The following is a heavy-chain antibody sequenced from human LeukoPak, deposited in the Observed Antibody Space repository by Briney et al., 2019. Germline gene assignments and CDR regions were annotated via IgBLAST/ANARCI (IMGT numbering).Heavy chain of an antibody. CDR1: GGSISSYY. CDR2: IYYTGNT. D-gene: IGHD1-26*01. V-gene: IGHV4-39*07. Sequence: SETLSLTCTVSGGSISSYYWGWIRQPPGKGLEWIGSIYYTGNTYYNPSLKSRVTISVDTSKNQFSLKLSSVTAADTAVYYCATEGGSYYSDYWGQGTLVTVSS. CDR3: ATEGGSYYSDY. J-gene: IGHJ4*02.